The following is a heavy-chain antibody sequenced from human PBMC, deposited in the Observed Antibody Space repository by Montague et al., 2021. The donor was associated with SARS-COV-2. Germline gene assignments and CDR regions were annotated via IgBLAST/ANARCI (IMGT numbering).Heavy chain of an antibody. J-gene: IGHJ4*01. CDR2: IYYDGST. Sequence: SETLSLTCSVSGGSISSTTYYWGWIRQTPGRGLEWIGNIYYDGSTNYNPSLQSRVTISVDTSKKQFSLKLTSVTAADTAVYYYEGGPSSGTYYPFFHYWGRGILVSVTS. CDR3: EGGPSSGTYYPFFHY. CDR1: GGSISSTTYY. D-gene: IGHD3-10*01. V-gene: IGHV4-39*01.